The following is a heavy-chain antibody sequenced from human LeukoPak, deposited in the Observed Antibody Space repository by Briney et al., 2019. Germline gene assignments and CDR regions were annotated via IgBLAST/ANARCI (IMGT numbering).Heavy chain of an antibody. CDR1: GGSISSYF. CDR3: ARTGFGELPFDY. D-gene: IGHD3-10*01. J-gene: IGHJ4*02. Sequence: SETLSLTCTVSGGSISSYFWSWIRQPPGKGLEYIGYIYYSGSTNYSPSLKSRATISVDTSRNQVSLRLSSVTAADTAVYFCARTGFGELPFDYWGQGTLVTVSS. CDR2: IYYSGST. V-gene: IGHV4-59*01.